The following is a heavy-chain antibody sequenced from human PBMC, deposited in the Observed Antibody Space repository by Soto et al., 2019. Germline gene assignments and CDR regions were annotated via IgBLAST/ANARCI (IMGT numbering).Heavy chain of an antibody. J-gene: IGHJ6*02. V-gene: IGHV3-48*02. CDR3: ARDGDRGYDMDV. CDR2: ITNTGETI. CDR1: GFTFSTYN. Sequence: EVQMVESGGGLVQPGGSLRLSCAGSGFTFSTYNMDWVRQAPGKGLEWISYITNTGETIYYADSARGRFTISRDNAKNALFLQINSLRDEDTAVYYCARDGDRGYDMDVWGQGTTVTVSS.